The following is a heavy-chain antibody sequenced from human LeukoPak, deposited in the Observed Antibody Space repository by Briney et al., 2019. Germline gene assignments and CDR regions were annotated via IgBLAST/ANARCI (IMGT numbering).Heavy chain of an antibody. CDR2: ISAYNGNT. CDR1: GYTFTSYG. V-gene: IGHV1-18*01. J-gene: IGHJ4*02. CDR3: ARDRGHITMVRGVMGY. D-gene: IGHD3-10*01. Sequence: ASVKVSRKASGYTFTSYGISWVRQAPGQGLEWMGWISAYNGNTNYAQKLQGRVTMTTDTSTSTAYMELRSLRSDDTAVYYCARDRGHITMVRGVMGYWGQGTLVTVSS.